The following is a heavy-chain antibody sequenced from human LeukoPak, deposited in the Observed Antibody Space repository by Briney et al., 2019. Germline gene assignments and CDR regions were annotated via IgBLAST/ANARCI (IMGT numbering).Heavy chain of an antibody. V-gene: IGHV3-30-3*01. CDR3: ARGYVHELGYCDY. D-gene: IGHD1-1*01. J-gene: IGHJ4*02. CDR1: GFTFSNYA. CDR2: ISYDGSNK. Sequence: QPGRSLRLSCAASGFTFSNYAIHWVRQAPGKGLEWVTVISYDGSNKYYADSVKGRFTISRDNSKNTLYLQMNSLRAEDTAVYYCARGYVHELGYCDYWGQGNLVTVSS.